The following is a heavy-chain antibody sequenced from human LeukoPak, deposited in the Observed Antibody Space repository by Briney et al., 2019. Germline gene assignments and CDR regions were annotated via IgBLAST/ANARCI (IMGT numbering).Heavy chain of an antibody. J-gene: IGHJ3*02. CDR2: IRYDGSNK. V-gene: IGHV3-30*02. CDR3: AKMGLRYFDWPPVSDAFDI. Sequence: GGSLRLSCAASGFTFSSYGMHWVRQAPGKGLEWVAFIRYDGSNKYYADSVKGRFTISRDNSKNTLYLQMNSLRAEDTAVYYCAKMGLRYFDWPPVSDAFDIWGQGTMVTVSS. D-gene: IGHD3-9*01. CDR1: GFTFSSYG.